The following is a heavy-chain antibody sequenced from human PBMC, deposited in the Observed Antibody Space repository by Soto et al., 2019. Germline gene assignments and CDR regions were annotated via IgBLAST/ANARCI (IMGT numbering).Heavy chain of an antibody. CDR3: ATIGGATLSRTGPPSLYYKYGMDV. J-gene: IGHJ6*02. V-gene: IGHV4-31*03. D-gene: IGHD5-12*01. CDR1: GVSISSGAYY. CDR2: MYYTGST. Sequence: QVQLQESGPGLVEPSQTLSLTCTVSGVSISSGAYYWSWIRQLPGKGLEWIAYMYYTGSTFYNPSLKSRVSMSVATSKSQLSLKLSSVTAADTAVYYCATIGGATLSRTGPPSLYYKYGMDVWGQGTTVIVSS.